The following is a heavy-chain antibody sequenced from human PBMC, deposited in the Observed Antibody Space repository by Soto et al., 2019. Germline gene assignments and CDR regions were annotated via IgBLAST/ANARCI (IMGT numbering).Heavy chain of an antibody. CDR2: IHYSGRT. CDR3: ARGRSSSWYDY. V-gene: IGHV4-31*11. J-gene: IGHJ4*02. Sequence: SETLSLTCGVSGASISSGVYYWNWIRQYPGKGLEWIGYIHYSGRTYYKPSLKSRVIISVDTSKNQFSLKLSSVTAADTAVYYCARGRSSSWYDYWGQGTLVTVSS. D-gene: IGHD6-13*01. CDR1: GASISSGVYY.